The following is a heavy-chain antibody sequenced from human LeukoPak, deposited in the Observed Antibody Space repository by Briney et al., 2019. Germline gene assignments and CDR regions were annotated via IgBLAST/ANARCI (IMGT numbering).Heavy chain of an antibody. CDR1: GFTFSSYA. D-gene: IGHD3-16*01. J-gene: IGHJ4*02. CDR3: AKGRYYFDY. Sequence: GGSLRLSCAASGFTFSSYAMSWVRQAPGKVLEWVSAISGGGGGTYYADSVKGRFTISRDNSKNTLYLQMNSLRAEDTAVYYCAKGRYYFDYWGQGTLVTVSS. CDR2: ISGGGGGT. V-gene: IGHV3-23*01.